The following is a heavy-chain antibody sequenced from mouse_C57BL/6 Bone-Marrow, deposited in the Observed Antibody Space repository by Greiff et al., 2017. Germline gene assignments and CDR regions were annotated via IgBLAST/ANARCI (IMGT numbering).Heavy chain of an antibody. Sequence: VQLQQSGAELVRPGTSVKMSCKASGYTFTNYWIGWAKQRPGHGLEWIGDIYPGGGYTNYNEKFKGKATLTADKSSSTAYMQFSSLTSEDSAIYDCARSQGYYAVGFAYWGQGTLVTVSA. CDR1: GYTFTNYW. V-gene: IGHV1-63*01. J-gene: IGHJ3*01. CDR2: IYPGGGYT. D-gene: IGHD2-3*01. CDR3: ARSQGYYAVGFAY.